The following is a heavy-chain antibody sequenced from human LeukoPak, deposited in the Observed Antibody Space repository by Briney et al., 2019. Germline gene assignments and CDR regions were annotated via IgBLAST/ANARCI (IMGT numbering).Heavy chain of an antibody. CDR3: ARGGTHSDDWFDP. CDR1: GYTFGSYG. D-gene: IGHD5-18*01. V-gene: IGHV1-18*04. Sequence: ASVKVSCKSSGYTFGSYGIIWVRQAPGQGLEWMGWIGGYNGNTKYAQTWQGRVTLTTDTSTSTAYMELRSLTTDDTAVYYCARGGTHSDDWFDPWGQGTLVTVSS. J-gene: IGHJ5*02. CDR2: IGGYNGNT.